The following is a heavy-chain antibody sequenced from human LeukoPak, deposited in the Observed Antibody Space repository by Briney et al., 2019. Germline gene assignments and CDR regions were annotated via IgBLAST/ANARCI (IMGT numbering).Heavy chain of an antibody. D-gene: IGHD3-10*01. Sequence: GSLRLSCAASGFTFSTYEMNWVRQAPGKGLEYVSAISTNGGSTYYANSVKGRFTISRDDPKNTLDLQMGSLRPEDMAVYYCARGFRYYGSGIDYWGQGTLVTVSS. V-gene: IGHV3-64*01. CDR2: ISTNGGST. CDR1: GFTFSTYE. CDR3: ARGFRYYGSGIDY. J-gene: IGHJ4*02.